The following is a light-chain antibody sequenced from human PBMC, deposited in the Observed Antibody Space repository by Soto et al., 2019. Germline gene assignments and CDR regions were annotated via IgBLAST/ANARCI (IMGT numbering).Light chain of an antibody. CDR3: QQYGDSPT. V-gene: IGKV3-20*01. CDR1: QSVSSY. Sequence: EIVLTQSPATLSLSPGERATLSCRASQSVSSYLAWYQQKPGQAPRVLIYGPSSRAAGTPDRSSGSGSGTDFTLTISRLEPEDFAVYYCQQYGDSPTFGQGTRLEIK. CDR2: GPS. J-gene: IGKJ5*01.